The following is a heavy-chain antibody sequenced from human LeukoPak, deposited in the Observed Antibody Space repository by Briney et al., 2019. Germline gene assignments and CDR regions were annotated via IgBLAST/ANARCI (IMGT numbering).Heavy chain of an antibody. CDR1: GFTVSSNY. Sequence: PGGSLRLSCAASGFTVSSNYMSWVRQAPGKGLEWVAVIYSGGSTYYADSLKGRFTISRDTSKNTLYLQMNSLRAEDTAVYYCARTRASGRRFLSFDIWGQGTMVTVSS. V-gene: IGHV3-53*01. CDR2: IYSGGST. D-gene: IGHD3-3*01. J-gene: IGHJ3*02. CDR3: ARTRASGRRFLSFDI.